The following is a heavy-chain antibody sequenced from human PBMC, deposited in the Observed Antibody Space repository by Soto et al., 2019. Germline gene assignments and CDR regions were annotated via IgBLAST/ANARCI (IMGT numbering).Heavy chain of an antibody. J-gene: IGHJ4*02. CDR3: ARTLYGDNVDY. CDR1: GYTFTSYY. Sequence: GASVKVSCKASGYTFTSYYMHWVRQAPGQGLEWMGVINPSGGTTSYSQKFQGRVTLTRNTSTSTVYMDLSSLRSEDTAVYYCARTLYGDNVDYWGQGTLVTVSS. CDR2: INPSGGTT. V-gene: IGHV1-46*01. D-gene: IGHD4-17*01.